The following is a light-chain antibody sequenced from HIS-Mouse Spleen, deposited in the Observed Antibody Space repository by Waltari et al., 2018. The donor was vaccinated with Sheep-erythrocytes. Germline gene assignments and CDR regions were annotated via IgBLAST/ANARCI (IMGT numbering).Light chain of an antibody. J-gene: IGKJ3*01. CDR3: QQYDNLFT. V-gene: IGKV1-33*01. CDR1: QDISNY. Sequence: DIQMTQSPSSLSASVGDRVTITCQASQDISNYLNWYQQKPGKAPKLLIYDASNLETGVPPRFSGSGSGTEFTFTISSLQPEYIATYYCQQYDNLFTFGPGTKVDIK. CDR2: DAS.